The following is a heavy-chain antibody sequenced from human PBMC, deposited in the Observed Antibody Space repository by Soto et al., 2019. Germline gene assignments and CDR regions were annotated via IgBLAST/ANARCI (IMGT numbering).Heavy chain of an antibody. Sequence: SETLSLTCNVSGGPISSGDYYWSWIRHHPGKGLEWIGYIYYSGSTYYNPSLKSRLTISVDTSKNQFSLRLSSVTAADTAVYYCAREMNYYDTSGDSYFDYWGQGTLVTVSS. J-gene: IGHJ4*02. V-gene: IGHV4-31*03. D-gene: IGHD3-22*01. CDR1: GGPISSGDYY. CDR3: AREMNYYDTSGDSYFDY. CDR2: IYYSGST.